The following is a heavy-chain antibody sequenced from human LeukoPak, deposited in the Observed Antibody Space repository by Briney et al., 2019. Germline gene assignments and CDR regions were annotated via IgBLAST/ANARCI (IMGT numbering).Heavy chain of an antibody. CDR3: ARGVVYDFWSGYYPLMDV. V-gene: IGHV4-34*01. J-gene: IGHJ6*03. Sequence: SETLSLTCAVYGGSFSGYYWSWIRQPPGKGLEWIGEINHSGSTNYNPSLTSRVTISVDSSKNQFSLKLISMTAADTAVYYCARGVVYDFWSGYYPLMDVWGKGTTVTVSS. D-gene: IGHD3-3*01. CDR1: GGSFSGYY. CDR2: INHSGST.